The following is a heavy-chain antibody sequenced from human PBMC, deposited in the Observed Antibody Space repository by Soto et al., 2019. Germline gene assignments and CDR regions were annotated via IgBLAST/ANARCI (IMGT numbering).Heavy chain of an antibody. CDR3: ARHENVLRFLEWFPKGGWFDP. CDR2: IYYSGST. D-gene: IGHD3-3*01. CDR1: GGSISSGDYY. V-gene: IGHV4-30-4*01. J-gene: IGHJ5*02. Sequence: PSETLSLTCTVSGGSISSGDYYWSWIRQPPGKGLEWIGYIYYSGSTYYNPSLKSRVTISVDTSKNQFSLKLSSVTAADTAVYYCARHENVLRFLEWFPKGGWFDPWDQGTLVTVSS.